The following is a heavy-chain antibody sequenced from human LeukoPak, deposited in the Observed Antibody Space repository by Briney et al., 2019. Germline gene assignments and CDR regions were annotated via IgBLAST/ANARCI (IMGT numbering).Heavy chain of an antibody. CDR3: ARGNLLWLHAFDI. V-gene: IGHV1-8*01. Sequence: GASVKVSCTASGYTFTSYDINWVRQATGQGLEWMGWMNPNSGNTGYAQKFQGRVTMTRNTSISTAYMELSSLRSEDTAVYYCARGNLLWLHAFDIWGQGTMVTVSS. CDR1: GYTFTSYD. J-gene: IGHJ3*02. CDR2: MNPNSGNT. D-gene: IGHD3-10*01.